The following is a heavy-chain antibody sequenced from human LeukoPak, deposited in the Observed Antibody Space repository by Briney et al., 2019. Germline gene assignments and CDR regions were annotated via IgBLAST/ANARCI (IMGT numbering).Heavy chain of an antibody. J-gene: IGHJ6*02. V-gene: IGHV3-30*04. CDR2: IAFDGINN. Sequence: GGSLRLSCAASGFTFNNYAMHWVRQAPGKGLEWVAIIAFDGINNYYTGSVKGRSTISRDNSKSTLYLQMNSLRPEDSAVYYCARATGGSYYDADYYYGLDVWGQGTTVTVS. CDR1: GFTFNNYA. CDR3: ARATGGSYYDADYYYGLDV. D-gene: IGHD1-26*01.